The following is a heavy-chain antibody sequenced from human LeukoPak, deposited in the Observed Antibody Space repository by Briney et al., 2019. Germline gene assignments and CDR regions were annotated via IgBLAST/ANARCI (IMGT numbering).Heavy chain of an antibody. V-gene: IGHV7-4-1*02. D-gene: IGHD6-19*01. Sequence: ASVKVSCKTSGYTFTSYAMNWVRQAPGQGLEWMGWINTNTVNPTYAQGFTGRFVFSLDTSVSTAYLQISSLKAEDTAVYYCARAPRAVAGRGNFDYWGQGTLVTVSS. J-gene: IGHJ4*02. CDR2: INTNTVNP. CDR1: GYTFTSYA. CDR3: ARAPRAVAGRGNFDY.